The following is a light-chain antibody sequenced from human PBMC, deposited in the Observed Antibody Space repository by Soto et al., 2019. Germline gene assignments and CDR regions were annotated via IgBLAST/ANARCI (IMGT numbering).Light chain of an antibody. J-gene: IGKJ4*01. CDR3: QQANSFPPT. V-gene: IGKV1-12*01. CDR2: AAS. CDR1: QPIRNW. Sequence: DIQMTQYPSSVSSSVGARVTITCRVSQPIRNWLAWYQQKPGKAPKLLISAASSLESGVPSRFSGSGSGTEFTLSISGLQPEDFAIYFCQQANSFPPTFGGGTTVDI.